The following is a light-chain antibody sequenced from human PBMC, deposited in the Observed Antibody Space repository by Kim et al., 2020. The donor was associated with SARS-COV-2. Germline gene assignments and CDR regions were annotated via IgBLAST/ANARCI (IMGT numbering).Light chain of an antibody. CDR2: LEGSGTY. Sequence: PGNLTCCSGIGHSSYIIAWHQQQPGKGPGYLMKLEGSGTYNKGSGVPDRFSGSTSGADRHLTISNLQSEDEADYYCETWDSNIRVFGGGTQLTVL. CDR1: IGHSSYI. J-gene: IGLJ3*02. V-gene: IGLV4-60*03. CDR3: ETWDSNIRV.